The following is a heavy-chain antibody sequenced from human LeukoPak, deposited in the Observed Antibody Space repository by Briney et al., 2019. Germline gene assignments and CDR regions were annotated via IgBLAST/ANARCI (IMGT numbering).Heavy chain of an antibody. V-gene: IGHV7-4-1*02. J-gene: IGHJ6*02. CDR1: GNTFTNCA. CDR2: INTNTGNP. CDR3: AKLKTTATTRGYGMDV. Sequence: GASVKVSCKASGNTFTNCAMNWVRQAPGQGLEWIGWINTNTGNPTYAQGFTGRFVFSLDTSVSTAYLQISSLKAEDTAVYYCAKLKTTATTRGYGMDVWGQGATVTVSS. D-gene: IGHD4-17*01.